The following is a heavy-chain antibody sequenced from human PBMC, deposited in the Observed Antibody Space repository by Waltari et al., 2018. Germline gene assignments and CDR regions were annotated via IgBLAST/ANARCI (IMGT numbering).Heavy chain of an antibody. CDR1: GFSLSPSGVG. V-gene: IGHV2-5*01. CDR3: AHARAHTAAAGSNWFDP. Sequence: QITLKESGPTLVTPTQPLTLPCTFSGFSLSPSGVGEAWIRQPPGKALEWLALIYWNEDKRYSPSLKSRLTITKDTSKNQVVLTMTNMDPVDTATYYCAHARAHTAAAGSNWFDPWGQGTLVTVSS. D-gene: IGHD6-13*01. CDR2: IYWNEDK. J-gene: IGHJ5*02.